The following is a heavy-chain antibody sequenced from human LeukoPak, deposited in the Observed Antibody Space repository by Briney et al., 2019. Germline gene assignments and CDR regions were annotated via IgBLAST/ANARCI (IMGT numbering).Heavy chain of an antibody. Sequence: GGSLRLSCAASGFTFSSYAMSWVRQAPGKGLEWVSAIGGSGGSTYYADSVKGRFTISRDNSENTLYLQMNSLRAEDTAVYYCAIARPYFDSSVWGQGTLVTVSS. D-gene: IGHD3-22*01. CDR1: GFTFSSYA. V-gene: IGHV3-23*01. CDR3: AIARPYFDSSV. J-gene: IGHJ4*02. CDR2: IGGSGGST.